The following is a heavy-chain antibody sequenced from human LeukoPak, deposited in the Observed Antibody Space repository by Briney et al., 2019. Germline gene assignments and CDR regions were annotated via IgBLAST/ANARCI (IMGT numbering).Heavy chain of an antibody. V-gene: IGHV4-39*07. CDR2: IYYVGST. D-gene: IGHD6-13*01. CDR1: GGSISSSGYY. J-gene: IGHJ4*02. CDR3: ARSTGRGLAAAGTGDY. Sequence: MPSETLSLTCTVYGGSISSSGYYWGWIRQPPGKGLEWIGNIYYVGSTYYTPSLNTRVTISVDTSKNQFSLKLNSVTAADTAIYYCARSTGRGLAAAGTGDYGGQGTLVTVSS.